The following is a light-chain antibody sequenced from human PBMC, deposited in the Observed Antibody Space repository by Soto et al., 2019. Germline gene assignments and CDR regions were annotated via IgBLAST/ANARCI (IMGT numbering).Light chain of an antibody. CDR3: QVWDSSSDHVV. V-gene: IGLV2-8*01. CDR1: SSDVGGYKY. J-gene: IGLJ2*01. CDR2: EVS. Sequence: QSALTQPPSASGSPGQSVTISCTGTSSDVGGYKYVSWYQQHPGKAPKLIIYEVSRRPSGVPDRFSGSKSGNTASLTISRVEAGDEADYYCQVWDSSSDHVVFGGGTKLTVL.